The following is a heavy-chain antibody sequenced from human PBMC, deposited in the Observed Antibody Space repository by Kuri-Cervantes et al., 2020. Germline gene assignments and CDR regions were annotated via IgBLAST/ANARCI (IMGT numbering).Heavy chain of an antibody. CDR2: IYYSGST. CDR1: GGSINSHY. J-gene: IGHJ2*01. Sequence: ESLKISCTVSGGSINSHYWGWMRQSPGKGLEWIGSIYYSGSTNYNPSLKSRVTISVDTSKNQFSLKLSSVTAADTAVYYCAKLGPSAWYFDLWGRGTLVTVSS. D-gene: IGHD1-7*01. CDR3: AKLGPSAWYFDL. V-gene: IGHV4-59*11.